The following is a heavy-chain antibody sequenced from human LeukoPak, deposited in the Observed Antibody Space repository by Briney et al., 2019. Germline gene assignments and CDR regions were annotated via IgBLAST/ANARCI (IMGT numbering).Heavy chain of an antibody. CDR2: ISTYNGNT. V-gene: IGHV1-18*01. Sequence: GASVKVSCKVSGYTLTELSMHWVRQAPGRGLEWMGWISTYNGNTQSAQKFQGRVTMTTDTSTSTAYMELRSLTSDDTAVYYCARIGCSSTTCYGNSVDPWGQGTMVTVSS. J-gene: IGHJ5*02. CDR3: ARIGCSSTTCYGNSVDP. CDR1: GYTLTELS. D-gene: IGHD2-2*01.